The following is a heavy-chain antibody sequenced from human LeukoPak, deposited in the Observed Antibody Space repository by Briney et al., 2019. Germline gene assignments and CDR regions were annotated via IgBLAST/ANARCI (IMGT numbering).Heavy chain of an antibody. V-gene: IGHV4-59*01. CDR2: IYYSGST. J-gene: IGHJ4*02. D-gene: IGHD6-19*01. CDR3: ARERGAGPFDY. Sequence: PSETLSLTCTVSGGSISSYYWSWIRQPPGKGLEWIGYIYYSGSTNYNPSLKSRVTISVDTSKNQFSLKLGSVTAADTAVYYCARERGAGPFDYWGQGTLVTVSS. CDR1: GGSISSYY.